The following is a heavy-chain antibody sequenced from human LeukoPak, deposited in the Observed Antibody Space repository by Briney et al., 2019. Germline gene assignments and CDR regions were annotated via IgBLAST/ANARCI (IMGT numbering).Heavy chain of an antibody. CDR3: ARHKGIKAYFDY. J-gene: IGHJ4*02. V-gene: IGHV4-38-2*02. CDR1: GYSISSGYY. CDR2: IYHSGST. Sequence: SETLSLTCTVSGYSISSGYYWGWIRQPPGKGLEWIGSIYHSGSTYYNPSLKSRVTISVDTSKNQFSLKLSSVTAADTAVYYCARHKGIKAYFDYWGQGTLVTVSS.